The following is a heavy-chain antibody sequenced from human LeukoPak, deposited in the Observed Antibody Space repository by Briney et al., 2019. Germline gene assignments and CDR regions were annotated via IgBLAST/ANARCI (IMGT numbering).Heavy chain of an antibody. J-gene: IGHJ6*02. CDR2: IYYSGST. CDR1: GGSISSSSYY. D-gene: IGHD2-2*03. Sequence: SETLSLTCTVSGGSISSSSYYWGWIRQPPGKGLEWIGSIYYSGSTYYNPSLKSRVTISVDTSKNQFSLKLSSVTAADTAVYYCAREIAVDIVVVPAHYYYGMDVWGQGTTVTVSS. CDR3: AREIAVDIVVVPAHYYYGMDV. V-gene: IGHV4-39*07.